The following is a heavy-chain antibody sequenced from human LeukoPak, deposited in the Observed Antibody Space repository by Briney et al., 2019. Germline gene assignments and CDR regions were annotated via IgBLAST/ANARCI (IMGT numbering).Heavy chain of an antibody. CDR2: IYHSGST. V-gene: IGHV4-30-2*01. CDR1: GGSIISGGYS. D-gene: IGHD3-22*01. CDR3: ARGYDSSGYNPTYFDY. Sequence: SQTLSLTCAVSGGSIISGGYSWSWIRQPPGKGLEWIGYIYHSGSTYYNPSLKSRVTISVDRSKNQFSLKLSSVTAADTAVYYCARGYDSSGYNPTYFDYWGQGTLVTVSS. J-gene: IGHJ4*02.